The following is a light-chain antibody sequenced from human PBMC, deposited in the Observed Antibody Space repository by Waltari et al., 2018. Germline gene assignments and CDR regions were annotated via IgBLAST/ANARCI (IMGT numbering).Light chain of an antibody. Sequence: QXALTQPASVSGSPGXSXTISCTGTXSDVGGYNYVSWYXQHPGKAPKLMIYEVSNRPSGVSNXXSGSKSGNTAXLTISXLXAEDEADYYXXSYTSXXXXYVVFGGXTXLTVL. J-gene: IGLJ2*01. CDR3: XSYTSXXXXYVV. CDR2: EVS. CDR1: XSDVGGYNY. V-gene: IGLV2-14*01.